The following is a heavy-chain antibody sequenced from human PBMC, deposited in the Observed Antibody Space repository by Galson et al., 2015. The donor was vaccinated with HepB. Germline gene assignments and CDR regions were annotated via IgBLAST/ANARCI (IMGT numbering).Heavy chain of an antibody. Sequence: SLRLSCAASGFIFSDFQIHWLRQVPGQGLEWISYISSSGTTMDYADSLHGRFTISRDNAKNSIYLQMNSLRVEDTAVYYCARDGSGYIPSWNTFDLWGRGTTVTVSS. CDR1: GFIFSDFQ. V-gene: IGHV3-11*01. J-gene: IGHJ3*01. CDR3: ARDGSGYIPSWNTFDL. CDR2: ISSSGTTM. D-gene: IGHD1/OR15-1a*01.